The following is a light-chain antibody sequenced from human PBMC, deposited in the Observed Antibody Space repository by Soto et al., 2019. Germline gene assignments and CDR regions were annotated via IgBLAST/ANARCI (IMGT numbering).Light chain of an antibody. CDR1: QNIRDN. CDR3: QQRSNWPLT. Sequence: TQSPATLSVSPGERATLSCRASQNIRDNLAWYQQKPGQAPRLLIYDASNRATGIPARFSGSGSGTDFTLTISSLEPGDFALYYCQQRSNWPLTFGGGTKVEIK. J-gene: IGKJ4*01. V-gene: IGKV3-11*01. CDR2: DAS.